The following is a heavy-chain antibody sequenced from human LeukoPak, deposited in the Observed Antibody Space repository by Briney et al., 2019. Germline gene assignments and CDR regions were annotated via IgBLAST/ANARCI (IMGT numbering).Heavy chain of an antibody. CDR2: INHSGST. Sequence: SETLSLTCAVYGGSFRGYYWSWIRQPPGKGLEWIGEINHSGSTNYNPSLKSRVTISVDTSKNQFSLKLSSVTAADTAVYYCARGVEGRFVYWGQGTLVTVSS. CDR1: GGSFRGYY. J-gene: IGHJ4*02. V-gene: IGHV4-34*01. CDR3: ARGVEGRFVY. D-gene: IGHD1-26*01.